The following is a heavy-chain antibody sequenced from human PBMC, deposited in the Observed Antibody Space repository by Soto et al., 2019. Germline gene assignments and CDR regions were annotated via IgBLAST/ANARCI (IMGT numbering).Heavy chain of an antibody. Sequence: GGSLRLSCAASGFAFSSYWMHWVRQAPGKGLVWVSRINSDGSSTSYADSVKGRFTISRDNAKNTLYLQMNSLRAEDTAVYYCARARYFDWLLSWWGQGTLVTVSS. D-gene: IGHD3-9*01. CDR1: GFAFSSYW. V-gene: IGHV3-74*01. CDR2: INSDGSST. CDR3: ARARYFDWLLSW. J-gene: IGHJ4*02.